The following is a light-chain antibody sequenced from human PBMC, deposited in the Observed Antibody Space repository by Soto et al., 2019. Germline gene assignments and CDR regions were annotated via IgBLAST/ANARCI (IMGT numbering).Light chain of an antibody. CDR2: GAS. CDR1: QSVSNNY. CDR3: QQRSNWPPIT. Sequence: EIVLTQSPGTLSLSPGERATLSCRASQSVSNNYLAWYQQKPGQAPRLLIYGASNRATGIPDRFSGSGSGTDFTLTISSLEPEDFAVYYCQQRSNWPPITFGQGTR. V-gene: IGKV3D-20*02. J-gene: IGKJ5*01.